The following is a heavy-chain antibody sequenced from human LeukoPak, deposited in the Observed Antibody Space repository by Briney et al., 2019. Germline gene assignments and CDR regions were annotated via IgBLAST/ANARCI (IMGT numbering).Heavy chain of an antibody. V-gene: IGHV1-2*02. D-gene: IGHD1-26*01. J-gene: IGHJ4*02. Sequence: GASVKVSCKASGYTFTGYYMHSVRQAPGQGLECMGWINPNSGGTNYAQKFQGRVNMPRDTSISTAYMELRRLRSDDTAVYYCARGRELLGVVDYWGQGTLVTVSS. CDR3: ARGRELLGVVDY. CDR2: INPNSGGT. CDR1: GYTFTGYY.